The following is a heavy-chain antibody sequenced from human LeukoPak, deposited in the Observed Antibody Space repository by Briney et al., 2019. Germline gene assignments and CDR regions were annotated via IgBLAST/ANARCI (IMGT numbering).Heavy chain of an antibody. CDR3: ARRDGYNSNYYYYMDV. J-gene: IGHJ6*03. V-gene: IGHV3-7*01. D-gene: IGHD5-24*01. Sequence: GGSLRLSCAASGFTFRNYWMSWVRQAPGKGLEWVANIKQDGSEKYYVDSVKGRFTISRDNAKNSLYLQMNSLRAEDTAVYYCARRDGYNSNYYYYMDVWGKGTTVTVSS. CDR2: IKQDGSEK. CDR1: GFTFRNYW.